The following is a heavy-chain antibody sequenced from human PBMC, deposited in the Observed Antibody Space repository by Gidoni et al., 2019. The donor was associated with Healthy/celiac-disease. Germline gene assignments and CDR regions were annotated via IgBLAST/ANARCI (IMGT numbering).Heavy chain of an antibody. Sequence: EVQLLESGGGLVQPGGSLRLSCAASGFTFSSYARSWVRQAPGKGVEWVSAISGSGGSTYYADSVKGRFTISRDNSKNTLYLQMNSLRAEDTAVYYCAKDIVLMHDAFDIWGQGTMVTVSS. CDR2: ISGSGGST. CDR3: AKDIVLMHDAFDI. J-gene: IGHJ3*02. CDR1: GFTFSSYA. D-gene: IGHD2-8*01. V-gene: IGHV3-23*01.